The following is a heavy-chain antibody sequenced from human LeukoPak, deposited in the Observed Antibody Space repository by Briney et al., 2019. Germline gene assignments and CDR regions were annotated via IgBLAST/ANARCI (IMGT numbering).Heavy chain of an antibody. Sequence: PSETLSLTCAVYGESFSGYYWTWIRQSPGKGLEWIGEINHSGSTNYNSSLKSRVTISVDTSKNQFSLKLNSVTAADMAIYYCARRVGQRTTVDYWGQGTQVTVSS. V-gene: IGHV4-34*01. CDR2: INHSGST. CDR1: GESFSGYY. CDR3: ARRVGQRTTVDY. J-gene: IGHJ4*02. D-gene: IGHD4-11*01.